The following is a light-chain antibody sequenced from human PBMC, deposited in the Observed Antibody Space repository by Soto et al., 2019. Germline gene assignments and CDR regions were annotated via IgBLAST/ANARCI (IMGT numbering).Light chain of an antibody. CDR3: HDYVNPPAIT. Sequence: EIVLTQSPGTLSLSPGERATLSCRASQSVSSSYLAWYQQKPGQAPRLLIYGVSSRATGIPDRFSGSGSGTDVTLTISSLDPEDFAVYYFHDYVNPPAITFGQGTRLEIK. CDR2: GVS. J-gene: IGKJ5*01. V-gene: IGKV3-20*01. CDR1: QSVSSSY.